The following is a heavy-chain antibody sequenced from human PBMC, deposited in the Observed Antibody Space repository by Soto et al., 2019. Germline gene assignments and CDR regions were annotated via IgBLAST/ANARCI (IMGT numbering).Heavy chain of an antibody. V-gene: IGHV3-23*01. Sequence: GGSLRLSCAASEFTFSSYAMSWVRQAPGKGLEWVSAISGSGGSTYYADSVKGRFTISRDNSKNTLYLQMNSLRAEDTAVYYCAKVISTTVVTVSYYYYGMDVWGQGTTVTVSS. CDR1: EFTFSSYA. D-gene: IGHD4-17*01. CDR2: ISGSGGST. CDR3: AKVISTTVVTVSYYYYGMDV. J-gene: IGHJ6*02.